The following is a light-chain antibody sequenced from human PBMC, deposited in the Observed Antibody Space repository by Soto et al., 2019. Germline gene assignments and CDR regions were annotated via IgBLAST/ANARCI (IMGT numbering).Light chain of an antibody. V-gene: IGLV2-8*01. CDR3: SSYAGSNNLV. CDR1: SSDVGGYNY. Sequence: QSVVTQPPSASGSPGQSVTISCTGTSSDVGGYNYVSWYQQHPGKAPQLMIYEVSKRPSGAPDRFSGSKSGNTASLTVSGLQAEDEADYYCSSYAGSNNLVFGGGTKLTVL. CDR2: EVS. J-gene: IGLJ2*01.